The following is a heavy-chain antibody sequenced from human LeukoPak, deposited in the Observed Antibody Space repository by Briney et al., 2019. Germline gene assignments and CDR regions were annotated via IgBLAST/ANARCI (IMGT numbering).Heavy chain of an antibody. J-gene: IGHJ4*02. CDR1: GGSFSGYY. CDR3: ARVPTTYCTNGVCYYFDY. Sequence: SETLSLTCALYGGSFSGYYWSWIRQPPGHGLEWIGYIYYSGSTYYNPSLKSRVTISVDTSKNQFSLKLSSVTAADTAVYYCARVPTTYCTNGVCYYFDYWGQGTLVTVSS. D-gene: IGHD2-8*01. CDR2: IYYSGST. V-gene: IGHV4-30-4*08.